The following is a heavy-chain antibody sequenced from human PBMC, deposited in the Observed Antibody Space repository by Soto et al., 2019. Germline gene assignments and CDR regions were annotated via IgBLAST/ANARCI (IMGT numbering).Heavy chain of an antibody. CDR1: GFTFDDYA. CDR3: AKDNRFGGVIVGDLDY. V-gene: IGHV3-9*01. Sequence: PGGSLRLSCAASGFTFDDYAMHWVRQAPGKGLEWVSGISWNSGSIGYADSVKGRFTISRDNAKNSLYLQMNSLRAEDTALYYCAKDNRFGGVIVGDLDYWGQGTLVTVSS. CDR2: ISWNSGSI. J-gene: IGHJ4*02. D-gene: IGHD3-16*02.